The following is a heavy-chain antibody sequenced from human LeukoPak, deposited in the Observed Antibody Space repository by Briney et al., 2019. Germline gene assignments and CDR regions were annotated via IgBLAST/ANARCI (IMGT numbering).Heavy chain of an antibody. D-gene: IGHD3-16*02. CDR2: ISYDGTIQ. CDR3: AKGPDLIGRDYFDY. Sequence: GGSLRLSCAASGFTYRNAWMTWVRQAPGKGLEWVAVISYDGTIQYYADSVKGRFTISRDNPKNILFLQMNSLRAEDTAVYYCAKGPDLIGRDYFDYWGQGTLVTVSS. J-gene: IGHJ4*02. CDR1: GFTYRNAW. V-gene: IGHV3-30*18.